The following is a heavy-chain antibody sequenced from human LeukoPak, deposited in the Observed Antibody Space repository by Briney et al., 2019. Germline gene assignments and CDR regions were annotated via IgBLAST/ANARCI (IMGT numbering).Heavy chain of an antibody. D-gene: IGHD3-10*01. CDR2: INHSGST. J-gene: IGHJ5*02. CDR3: ARGPGAGSYFAWFDT. V-gene: IGHV4-34*01. Sequence: SETLSLTCAVYGGSLSNYYWSWLRQPPGKGLEWLGEINHSGSTKYNPSLESRVTISVDTSHNYFSLKFTSVTAADTAVYFCARGPGAGSYFAWFDTWGLGTLVTVSS. CDR1: GGSLSNYY.